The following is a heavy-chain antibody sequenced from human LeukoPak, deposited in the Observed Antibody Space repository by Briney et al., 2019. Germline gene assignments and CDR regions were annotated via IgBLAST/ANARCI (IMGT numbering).Heavy chain of an antibody. CDR2: ISSSSSYI. J-gene: IGHJ6*02. CDR1: GFTFSSYS. CDR3: ARYCGGDCYGMDV. Sequence: GGSLRLSCAASGFTFSSYSMNWVRQAPGKGLEWVSSISSSSSYIYYADSVKGRFTISRDNAKNSLYLQMNSLRAEDTAVYYCARYCGGDCYGMDVWGQGTTVTVSS. V-gene: IGHV3-21*01. D-gene: IGHD2-21*01.